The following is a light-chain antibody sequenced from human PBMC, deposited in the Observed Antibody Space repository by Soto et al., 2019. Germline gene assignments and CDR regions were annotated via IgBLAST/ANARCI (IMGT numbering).Light chain of an antibody. CDR3: LLSQSGAVV. J-gene: IGLJ2*01. Sequence: VVTQEPSLTVSPGGTVTLTCGSSTGAVTSGHCPNWFQQRPGQAPRTLIYDTNNKHSWTPARFSGSLLGGKAALTLSGAQPEDEADYYCLLSQSGAVVFGLGTKLTVL. CDR1: TGAVTSGHC. V-gene: IGLV7-46*01. CDR2: DTN.